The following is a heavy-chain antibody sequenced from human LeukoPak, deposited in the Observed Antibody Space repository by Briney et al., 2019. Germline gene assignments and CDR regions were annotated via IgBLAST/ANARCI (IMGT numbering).Heavy chain of an antibody. D-gene: IGHD3-10*01. J-gene: IGHJ5*02. V-gene: IGHV3-33*08. Sequence: GGSLRLSCAASRFTFSRSGMHWVRQAPGKGLEWVAVIWYGGSNKDYADSVKGRFTISRDNAKNTLYLQMNSLRAEDTAVYYCAREATVVRGNTIDPWGQGTLVTVSS. CDR2: IWYGGSNK. CDR3: AREATVVRGNTIDP. CDR1: RFTFSRSG.